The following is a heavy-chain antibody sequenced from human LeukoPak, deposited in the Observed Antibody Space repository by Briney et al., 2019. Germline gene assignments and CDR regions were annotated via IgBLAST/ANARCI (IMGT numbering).Heavy chain of an antibody. J-gene: IGHJ4*02. CDR3: ARGGGYSYGPGWYFDY. CDR1: GGSISSGGYS. CDR2: IYHSGST. Sequence: SQTLSLTCAVSGGSISSGGYSWSWIRQPPGKGLEWIGYIYHSGSTYYNPSLKSRVTISVDRSKNQFSLKLSSVTAADTAVYYCARGGGYSYGPGWYFDYWGQGTLVTVSS. V-gene: IGHV4-30-2*01. D-gene: IGHD5-18*01.